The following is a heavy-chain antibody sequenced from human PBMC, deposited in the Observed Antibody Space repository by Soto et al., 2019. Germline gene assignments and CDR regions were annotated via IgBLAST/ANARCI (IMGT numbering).Heavy chain of an antibody. V-gene: IGHV4-59*08. J-gene: IGHJ5*02. CDR1: GGSISSYY. CDR2: IYYSGST. Sequence: SETLSLTCTVSGGSISSYYLSWIRQPPGKGLEWIGYIYYSGSTNYNPSLKSRVTISVDTSKNQFSLKLSSVTAADTAVYYCARHRDFWSGLNWFDPWGQGTLVTVSS. D-gene: IGHD3-3*01. CDR3: ARHRDFWSGLNWFDP.